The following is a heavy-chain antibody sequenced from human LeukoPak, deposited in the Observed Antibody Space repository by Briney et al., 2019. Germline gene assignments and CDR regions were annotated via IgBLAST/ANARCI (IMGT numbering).Heavy chain of an antibody. CDR2: INPNSGGT. D-gene: IGHD6-13*01. V-gene: IGHV1-2*02. J-gene: IGHJ5*02. Sequence: GASVKVSCKVSGYTFTGYYMHWVRQAPGQGLEWMGWINPNSGGTNYAQKFQGRVTMTRDTSISTAYMELSRLRSDDTAVYYCARDGVAAAGTNPLHNWFDPWGQGTLVTVSS. CDR1: GYTFTGYY. CDR3: ARDGVAAAGTNPLHNWFDP.